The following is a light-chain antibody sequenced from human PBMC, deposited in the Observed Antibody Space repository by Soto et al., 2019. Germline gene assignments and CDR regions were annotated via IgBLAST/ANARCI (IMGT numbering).Light chain of an antibody. V-gene: IGKV3D-15*01. CDR2: GAS. J-gene: IGKJ2*01. CDR3: QQYHNWPYT. CDR1: QSVTSN. Sequence: VIKQRQAAVYVKPGELAGRCSRASQSVTSNLAWCQQRPGQAPRLLIYGASTRATGIPARFRGSGSGTEFTLTISSLQSEDFSLYYCQQYHNWPYTFGQGTKVDIK.